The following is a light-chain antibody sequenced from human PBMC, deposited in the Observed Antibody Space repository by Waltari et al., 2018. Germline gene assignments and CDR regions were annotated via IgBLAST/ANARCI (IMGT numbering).Light chain of an antibody. Sequence: EIVLTQSPDILSLSPGKRATLSCRASQSVSRSLAWYQQKPGQAPRLLIYGASTRATGIPDRFSGSGSGTDFTLTISRLEPEDFAVYFCQQYDSSTTFGQGTKMDIK. V-gene: IGKV3-20*01. CDR2: GAS. CDR3: QQYDSSTT. CDR1: QSVSRS. J-gene: IGKJ1*01.